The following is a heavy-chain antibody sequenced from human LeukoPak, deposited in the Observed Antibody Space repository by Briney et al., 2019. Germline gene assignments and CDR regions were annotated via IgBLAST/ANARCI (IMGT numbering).Heavy chain of an antibody. V-gene: IGHV3-74*01. D-gene: IGHD3-16*01. Sequence: FTFXRXWXXXVGQAPXKGVXXXXRINSDGRLTNYAASVKGRFNISRENDKKRLYMQMNRLRGEGTGVYYCARDNAYSLRPGRVGYWGQGTLVTVSS. CDR2: INSDGRLT. CDR3: ARDNAYSLRPGRVGY. J-gene: IGHJ4*02. CDR1: FTFXRXW.